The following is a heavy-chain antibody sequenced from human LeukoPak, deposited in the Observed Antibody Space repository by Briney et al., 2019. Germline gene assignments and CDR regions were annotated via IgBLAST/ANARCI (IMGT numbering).Heavy chain of an antibody. CDR1: GLTVSSNE. CDR3: KKGISKRVDTAMVTRKFFDY. J-gene: IGHJ4*02. CDR2: ISGGST. D-gene: IGHD5-18*01. Sequence: GGSLRLSCAASGLTVSSNEMSWVRQAPGKGLEWVSSISGGSTYYADSRKGRFTISRDNSKNTLHLQMNSLRAEDTAVYYCKKGISKRVDTAMVTRKFFDYWGQGTLVTVSS. V-gene: IGHV3-38-3*01.